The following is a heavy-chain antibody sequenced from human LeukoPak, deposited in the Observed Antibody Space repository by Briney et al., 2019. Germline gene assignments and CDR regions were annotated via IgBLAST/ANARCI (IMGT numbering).Heavy chain of an antibody. J-gene: IGHJ4*02. V-gene: IGHV1-18*01. Sequence: ASVKVSCKASGYTFTSHGISWVRQAPGQGREWMGWTSVYNGNTNYPQKFQGRVTMTTDTSTSTAYMELRSLRSDDTAVYYCARGLTLGDSSGSYYPDYWGQGTLVTVSS. CDR3: ARGLTLGDSSGSYYPDY. CDR2: TSVYNGNT. CDR1: GYTFTSHG. D-gene: IGHD3-22*01.